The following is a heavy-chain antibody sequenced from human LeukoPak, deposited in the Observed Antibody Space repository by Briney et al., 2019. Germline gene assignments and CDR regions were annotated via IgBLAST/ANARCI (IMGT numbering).Heavy chain of an antibody. CDR3: ARDSSSWWGDAFDI. J-gene: IGHJ3*02. CDR2: ISYDGSNK. V-gene: IGHV3-30-3*01. Sequence: TGGSLRLSCAASGFTFSSYAMHWVRQAPGKGLEWVAVISYDGSNKYYADSVKGRFTISRDNSKNTLYLQMNSLRAEDTAVYYCARDSSSWWGDAFDIWGQGTMVTVSS. CDR1: GFTFSSYA. D-gene: IGHD6-13*01.